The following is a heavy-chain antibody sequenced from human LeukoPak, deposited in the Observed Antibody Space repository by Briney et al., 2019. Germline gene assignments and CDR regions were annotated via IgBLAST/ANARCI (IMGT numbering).Heavy chain of an antibody. CDR1: GGTFSSYA. Sequence: SVKVSCKASGGTFSSYAISWVRQAPGQGLEWVGGIIPIFGTANYAQKFQGRVTITADESTSTAYMELSSLRSEDTAVYYCARDRYYDILTGYYHGMDVWGQGTTVTVSS. CDR2: IIPIFGTA. V-gene: IGHV1-69*13. CDR3: ARDRYYDILTGYYHGMDV. J-gene: IGHJ6*02. D-gene: IGHD3-9*01.